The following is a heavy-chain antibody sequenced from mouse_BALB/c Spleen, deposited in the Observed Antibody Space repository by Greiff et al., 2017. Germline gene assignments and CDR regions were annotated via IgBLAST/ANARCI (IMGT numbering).Heavy chain of an antibody. CDR3: TRGDYYGSSGFFAY. CDR1: GYTFTSYY. CDR2: INPSNGGT. Sequence: QVQLQQSGAELVKPGASVKLSCKASGYTFTSYYMYWVKQRPGQGLEWIGEINPSNGGTNFNEKFKSKATLTVDKSSSTAYMQLSSLTSEDSAVYYCTRGDYYGSSGFFAYWGQGTLVTVSA. J-gene: IGHJ3*01. V-gene: IGHV1S81*02. D-gene: IGHD1-1*01.